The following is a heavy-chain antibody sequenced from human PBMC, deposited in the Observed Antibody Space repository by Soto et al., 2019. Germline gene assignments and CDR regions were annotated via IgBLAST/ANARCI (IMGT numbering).Heavy chain of an antibody. D-gene: IGHD3-3*01. V-gene: IGHV3-7*04. J-gene: IGHJ4*02. CDR3: ARVVSYYDFWSGPYYFDY. Sequence: GGSLRLSFAASGFTFSSYWMSWVRQAPGKGLEWVANIKQDGSEKYYVDSVKGRFTISRDNAKNSLYLQMNSLRAEDTAVYYCARVVSYYDFWSGPYYFDYWGQGTLVTVSS. CDR2: IKQDGSEK. CDR1: GFTFSSYW.